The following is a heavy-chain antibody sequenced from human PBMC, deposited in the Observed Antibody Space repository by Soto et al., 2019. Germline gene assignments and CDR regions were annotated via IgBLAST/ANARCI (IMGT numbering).Heavy chain of an antibody. J-gene: IGHJ4*02. CDR2: ISYDGSNK. V-gene: IGHV3-30-3*01. CDR3: ARDPILEWLPKFDY. CDR1: GFTFSSYA. Sequence: SGGALRLSCAASGFTFSSYAMHWVRQAPGKGLEWVAVISYDGSNKYYADSVKGRFTISRDNSKNTLYLQMNSLRAEDTAVYYCARDPILEWLPKFDYWGQGTLVTVSS. D-gene: IGHD3-3*01.